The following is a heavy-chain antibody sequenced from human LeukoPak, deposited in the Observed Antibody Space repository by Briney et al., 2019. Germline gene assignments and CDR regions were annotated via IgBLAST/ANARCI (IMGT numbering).Heavy chain of an antibody. CDR2: MNANTSKT. CDR3: AREFRRDEN. Sequence: GASVKVSCKASGYTFTTYDINWVRQATGQGLEWMGYMNANTSKTGYAQKFQGRLTLTWDTSISTAYMELDSLTSEDTAIYYCAREFRRDENWGQGTLVTVAS. V-gene: IGHV1-8*01. CDR1: GYTFTTYD. J-gene: IGHJ4*02.